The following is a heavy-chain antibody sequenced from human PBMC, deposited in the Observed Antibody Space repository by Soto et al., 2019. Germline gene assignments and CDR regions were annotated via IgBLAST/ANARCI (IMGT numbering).Heavy chain of an antibody. Sequence: ASVKVSCKASGYTFTSYDINWVRQATGQGLEWMGWMNPNSGNTGYAQKFQGRVTMTRNTSISTAYMELSSLRSEDTAVYYCARVLTIYGAFDYWGQGTLVTVSS. J-gene: IGHJ4*02. D-gene: IGHD3-3*01. CDR1: GYTFTSYD. CDR2: MNPNSGNT. CDR3: ARVLTIYGAFDY. V-gene: IGHV1-8*01.